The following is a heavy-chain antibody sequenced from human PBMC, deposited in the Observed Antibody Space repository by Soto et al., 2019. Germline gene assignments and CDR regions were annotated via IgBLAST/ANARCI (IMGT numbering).Heavy chain of an antibody. V-gene: IGHV3-66*01. J-gene: IGHJ3*02. CDR3: ARYYDFWSGYYAFDI. Sequence: EVQLVESGGGLVQPGGSLRLSCSASGFSVSSNYMRWVRQAPGKGLQWVSLVYSGGSTNYADSVKDRFIISRDNSKNTLYLQMNSLRAEDTAVYYCARYYDFWSGYYAFDIWGQGTVVTVSS. CDR2: VYSGGST. CDR1: GFSVSSNY. D-gene: IGHD3-3*01.